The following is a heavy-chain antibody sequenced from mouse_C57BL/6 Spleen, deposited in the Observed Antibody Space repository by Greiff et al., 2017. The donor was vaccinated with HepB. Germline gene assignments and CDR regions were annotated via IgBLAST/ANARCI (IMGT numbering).Heavy chain of an antibody. J-gene: IGHJ4*01. V-gene: IGHV5-17*01. Sequence: EVHLVESGGGLVEPGGSLKLSCAASGFTFSDYGMHWVRQAPEKGLEWVAYISSGSSTIYYADTVKGRFTISRDNAKNTLFLQMTSLRSEDTAMYYCARRKDYYAMDYWGQGTSVTVSS. CDR3: ARRKDYYAMDY. CDR1: GFTFSDYG. CDR2: ISSGSSTI.